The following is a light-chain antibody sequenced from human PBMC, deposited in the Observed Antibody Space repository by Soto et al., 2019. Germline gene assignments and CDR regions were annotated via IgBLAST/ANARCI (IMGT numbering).Light chain of an antibody. CDR2: DNT. CDR3: GTWDSSLRGGV. CDR1: SSNIGKNY. J-gene: IGLJ7*01. V-gene: IGLV1-51*01. Sequence: QSVLTQPPSVAAPPGQSVTISCSGSSSNIGKNYVSWYQQLPGTAPKLLIYDNTDRPSWIPDRFSASKSGTSGTLVITGLQAGDEADYYCGTWDSSLRGGVFGGGTQLTVL.